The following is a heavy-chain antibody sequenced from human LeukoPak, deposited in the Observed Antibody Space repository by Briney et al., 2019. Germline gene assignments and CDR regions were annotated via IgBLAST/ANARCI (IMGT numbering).Heavy chain of an antibody. J-gene: IGHJ4*02. D-gene: IGHD4-23*01. CDR3: ATNGGNNPFDC. CDR1: GFPFSTYA. Sequence: SGGSLRLSSAASGFPFSTYAMGWVRQAPGKGLEWVSAISFSGGSTYYADSVKGRFTISRDNSKNTLYLQMNSLRAEDTAVYYCATNGGNNPFDCWGQGTLVTVSS. CDR2: ISFSGGST. V-gene: IGHV3-23*01.